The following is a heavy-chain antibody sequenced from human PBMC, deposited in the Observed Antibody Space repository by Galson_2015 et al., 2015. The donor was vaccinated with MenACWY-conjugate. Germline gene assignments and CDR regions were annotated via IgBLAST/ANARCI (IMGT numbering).Heavy chain of an antibody. CDR1: EYTFTSFA. CDR3: AGSPRDYDSGRYSFHH. Sequence: SVKVSCKASEYTFTSFAIHWVRQAPGQRLEWMGWINAGNGNTKYSQTFQGRLTVTSDTSAKTAYMELSSLRSEDTAVYYCAGSPRDYDSGRYSFHHWGQGTLVTVSS. D-gene: IGHD3-10*01. J-gene: IGHJ1*01. V-gene: IGHV1-3*01. CDR2: INAGNGNT.